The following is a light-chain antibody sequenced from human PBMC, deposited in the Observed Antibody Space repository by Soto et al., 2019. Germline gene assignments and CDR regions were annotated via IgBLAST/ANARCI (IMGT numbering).Light chain of an antibody. V-gene: IGLV1-51*01. CDR3: GTWDSRLNAGV. CDR2: DNN. J-gene: IGLJ1*01. CDR1: TSNIGSNY. Sequence: QSVLTQPPSVSAAPGQKVTISCSGSTSNIGSNYVSWYQQLPGTAPKVLIYDNNKRPSGIPDRFSGSKSGTSATLGITGLQTGDEADYYCGTWDSRLNAGVFGTGTKVTVL.